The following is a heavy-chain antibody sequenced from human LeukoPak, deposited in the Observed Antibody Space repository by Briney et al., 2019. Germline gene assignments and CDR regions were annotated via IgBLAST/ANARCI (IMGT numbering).Heavy chain of an antibody. V-gene: IGHV4-38-2*02. CDR2: IYHSGNT. J-gene: IGHJ6*03. Sequence: SETLSLTCTVSGYSISSGYYWGWIRQPPGKGLEWIGSIYHSGNTYYNPSLKSRVTISVDTSKNQFSLKLSSMTAADTAVYYCARAPKGCSSTSCYGGHMDVWGKGTTVTVSS. D-gene: IGHD2-2*01. CDR1: GYSISSGYY. CDR3: ARAPKGCSSTSCYGGHMDV.